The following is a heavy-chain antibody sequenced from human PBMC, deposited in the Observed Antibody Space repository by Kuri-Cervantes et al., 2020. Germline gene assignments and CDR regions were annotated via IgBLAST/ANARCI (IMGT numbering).Heavy chain of an antibody. V-gene: IGHV4-4*08. CDR1: GVSISTSY. CDR3: AREGPTRLVSY. D-gene: IGHD2-8*01. Sequence: GSLRLSCSVSGVSISTSYWSWIRQTPGRGLEWIGYIHHTGSTNYNPSLKSRVTISVDTSKNQFSLKLSSVTAADTAVYYCAREGPTRLVSYWGQGTLVTVSS. J-gene: IGHJ4*02. CDR2: IHHTGST.